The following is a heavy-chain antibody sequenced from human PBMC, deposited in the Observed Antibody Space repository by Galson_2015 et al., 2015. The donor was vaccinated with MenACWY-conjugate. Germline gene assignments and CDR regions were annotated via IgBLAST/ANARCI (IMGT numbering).Heavy chain of an antibody. CDR2: ISPGDSNT. J-gene: IGHJ6*02. V-gene: IGHV5-51*01. Sequence: QSGAEVKKSGESLQISCKTTGSSFPTYWIAWVRQMPGTGLGWMGLISPGDSNTRYSPSFQGQVTISADKSISTAYLQWSSLKASDTAMYYCARHPPGGRGMDVWGQGTTVTVSS. CDR1: GSSFPTYW. CDR3: ARHPPGGRGMDV. D-gene: IGHD1-26*01.